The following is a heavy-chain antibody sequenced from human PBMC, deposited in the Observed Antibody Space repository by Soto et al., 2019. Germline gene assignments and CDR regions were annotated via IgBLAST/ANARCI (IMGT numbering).Heavy chain of an antibody. D-gene: IGHD6-13*01. V-gene: IGHV3-23*01. Sequence: EVQLLESGGGLVQPGGSLSPSCAASGFTFSTKAMAWVGQAPGKGREGVSAISGSGVTTYYADSVKGRFTISRDNSKNTLYLQMNSLRAEDTAVYYCAKGSKQQLVILFDYWGQGTLVTVSS. CDR3: AKGSKQQLVILFDY. CDR2: ISGSGVTT. J-gene: IGHJ4*02. CDR1: GFTFSTKA.